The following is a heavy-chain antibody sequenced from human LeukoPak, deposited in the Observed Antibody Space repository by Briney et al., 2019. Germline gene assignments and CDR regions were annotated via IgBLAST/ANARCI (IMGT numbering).Heavy chain of an antibody. CDR1: GDSVSSNSAA. CDR3: ARDIDSSPPHFDY. Sequence: SQTLSLTCAISGDSVSSNSAAWNWIRQSPSRGLEWLGRTYYKSKWYNDYAVSVKSRITINPDTSKNQFSLQLDSLTPEDTAVYYCARDIDSSPPHFDYWGQGTLVTVSS. V-gene: IGHV6-1*01. CDR2: TYYKSKWYN. D-gene: IGHD3-22*01. J-gene: IGHJ4*02.